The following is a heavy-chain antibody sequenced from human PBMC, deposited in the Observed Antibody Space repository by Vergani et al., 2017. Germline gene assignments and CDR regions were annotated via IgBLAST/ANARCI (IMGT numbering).Heavy chain of an antibody. J-gene: IGHJ4*02. CDR2: IRHDGIT. CDR3: AREGYCTNGVCFTLFDV. V-gene: IGHV4-34*01. CDR1: GGSFNDYW. Sequence: QAQLQQWGAGLLKPSETLSLTCAIYGGSFNDYWWTWIRHPPGKGLEWFGEIRHDGITHYSPSLKSRVTISIDTSTNQFSLNLRSVTAADTAVYYCAREGYCTNGVCFTLFDVWGQGALVTVSS. D-gene: IGHD2-8*01.